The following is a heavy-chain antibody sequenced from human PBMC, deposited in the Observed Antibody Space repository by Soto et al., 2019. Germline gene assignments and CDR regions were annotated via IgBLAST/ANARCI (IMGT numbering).Heavy chain of an antibody. CDR3: ANDSSYCRGGSCYPGGFEY. CDR2: ISGSGGST. D-gene: IGHD2-15*01. V-gene: IGHV3-23*01. Sequence: EVQLLESGGGLVQPGGSLRLSCAASGFTFSSYAMSWVRQAPGKGLEWVSAISGSGGSTYYADSVKGRFTISRHNSNHTLNLQRTSMRAEDTAVYYCANDSSYCRGGSCYPGGFEYWGQGTLVTVSS. J-gene: IGHJ4*02. CDR1: GFTFSSYA.